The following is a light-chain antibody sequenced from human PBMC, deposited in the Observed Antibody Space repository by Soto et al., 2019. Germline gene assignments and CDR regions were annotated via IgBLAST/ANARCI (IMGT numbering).Light chain of an antibody. CDR3: TSWTTSTTMI. CDR1: SSDIGAYNF. V-gene: IGLV2-14*03. CDR2: DVN. Sequence: QSALTQPASVSGSPGQSITISCTGTSSDIGAYNFVSWYQQHPGKAPKPMLYDVNIRPSGVPNRFSGSKSGNTASLTISGLQAEDEADYYCTSWTTSTTMIFGGGTKLTVL. J-gene: IGLJ2*01.